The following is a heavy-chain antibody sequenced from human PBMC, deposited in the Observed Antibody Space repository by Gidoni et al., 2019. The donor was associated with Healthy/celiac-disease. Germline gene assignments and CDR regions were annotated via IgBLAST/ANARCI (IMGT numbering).Heavy chain of an antibody. D-gene: IGHD2-21*01. CDR2: IRSKAYGGTT. CDR3: TRDSGAYCGGDCSTYYYYYYMDV. V-gene: IGHV3-49*04. CDR1: GFTLGDYA. J-gene: IGHJ6*03. Sequence: EVQLVESGGGLVQPGRSLRLSCTASGFTLGDYAMRWVRQAQGKGLEWVGFIRSKAYGGTTEYAASVKGRFTISRDDSKSIAYLQMNSLKTEDTAVYYCTRDSGAYCGGDCSTYYYYYYMDVWGKGTTVTVSS.